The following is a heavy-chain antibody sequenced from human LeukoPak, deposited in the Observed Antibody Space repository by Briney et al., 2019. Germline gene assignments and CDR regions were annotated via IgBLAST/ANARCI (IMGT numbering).Heavy chain of an antibody. CDR3: ASARGARLSQAYYYYYGMDV. CDR1: GGSISSSNW. Sequence: SETLSLSCAVSGGSISSSNWWSWVRQPPGKGLEWIGEIYHSGSTNYNPSLKSRVTISVDTSKNRFSLKLSSVTAADTAVYYCASARGARLSQAYYYYYGMDVWGQGTTVTVSS. D-gene: IGHD3-16*02. CDR2: IYHSGST. V-gene: IGHV4-4*02. J-gene: IGHJ6*02.